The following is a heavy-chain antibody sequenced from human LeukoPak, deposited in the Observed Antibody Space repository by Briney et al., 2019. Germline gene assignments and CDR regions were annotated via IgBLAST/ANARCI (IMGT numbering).Heavy chain of an antibody. J-gene: IGHJ4*02. V-gene: IGHV1-69*06. CDR1: GGTFSSYA. CDR2: IIPIFGTA. D-gene: IGHD4-23*01. CDR3: ACIGAAVVTPGFDY. Sequence: ASVKVSCKASGGTFSSYAISWVRQAPGQGLEWMGGIIPIFGTANYAQKFQGRVTITADKSTSTAYMELSSLRSEDTAVYYCACIGAAVVTPGFDYWGQGTLVTVSS.